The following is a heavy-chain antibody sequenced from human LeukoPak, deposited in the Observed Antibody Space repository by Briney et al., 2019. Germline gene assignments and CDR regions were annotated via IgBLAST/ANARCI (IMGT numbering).Heavy chain of an antibody. V-gene: IGHV4-59*08. CDR1: GGSISSYY. CDR2: IYYSGST. Sequence: PSETLSLTCTVSGGSISSYYWSWIRQPPGKGLEWIGYIYYSGSTNYNPSLKSRVTISVDTSKNQFSLKLSSVTAADTAVYYCARHPVAPVAGYYFDYWGQGILVTVSS. J-gene: IGHJ4*02. CDR3: ARHPVAPVAGYYFDY. D-gene: IGHD6-19*01.